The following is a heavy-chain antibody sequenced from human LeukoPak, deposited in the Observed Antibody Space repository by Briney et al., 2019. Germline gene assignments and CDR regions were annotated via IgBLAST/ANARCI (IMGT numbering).Heavy chain of an antibody. Sequence: ASVTVSCKASGYTFTSYDINWVRQATGQGLEWMGWMNPNSGNTGYAQKFQGRVTMTRNTSISTAYMELSSLRSEDTAVYYCARASSLYDFWSGYTNHFDYWGQGTLVTVSS. CDR3: ARASSLYDFWSGYTNHFDY. CDR2: MNPNSGNT. J-gene: IGHJ4*02. V-gene: IGHV1-8*01. D-gene: IGHD3-3*01. CDR1: GYTFTSYD.